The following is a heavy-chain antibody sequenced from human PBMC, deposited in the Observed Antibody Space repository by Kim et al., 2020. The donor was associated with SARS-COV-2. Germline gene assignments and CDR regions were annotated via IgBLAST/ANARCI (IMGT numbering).Heavy chain of an antibody. Sequence: GGSLRLSCVASGFTFSSFALSWVRQAPGKGLEWVSVISGGGVITYYTDSVKARFTISRDNSKNTLYLQMNSLRAEDTAVYYCALRGPRVDYWGQGTLVTVSS. J-gene: IGHJ4*02. CDR1: GFTFSSFA. D-gene: IGHD2-15*01. CDR3: ALRGPRVDY. CDR2: ISGGGVIT. V-gene: IGHV3-23*01.